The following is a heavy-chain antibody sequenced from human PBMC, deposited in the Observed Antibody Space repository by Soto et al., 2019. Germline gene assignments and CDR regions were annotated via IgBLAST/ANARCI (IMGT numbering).Heavy chain of an antibody. J-gene: IGHJ3*02. Sequence: TSETLSLTRTVSGGSIISSSYYWGWIRQPPGKGLEWIGSIYYSGSTYYNPSLKSRVTISVDTSKNQFSLKLSSVTAADTAVYYCARDSDSSSDDAFDIWGQGTMVTVSS. D-gene: IGHD6-6*01. V-gene: IGHV4-39*02. CDR2: IYYSGST. CDR3: ARDSDSSSDDAFDI. CDR1: GGSIISSSYY.